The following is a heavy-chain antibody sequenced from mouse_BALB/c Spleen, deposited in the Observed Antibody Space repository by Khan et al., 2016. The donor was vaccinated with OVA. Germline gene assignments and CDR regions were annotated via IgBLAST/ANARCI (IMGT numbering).Heavy chain of an antibody. CDR1: GYTFTSYT. V-gene: IGHV1-4*01. CDR2: ISPSSGYT. D-gene: IGHD2-14*01. CDR3: EREGAYYRSDGWFAY. J-gene: IGHJ3*01. Sequence: QVQLKESGAELARPGASVKMSCKASGYTFTSYTMHWVKQRPGQGLEWIGYISPSSGYTNYNQKFKDKATLTADKSSSTAYMQLSSLTSADSAVYYCEREGAYYRSDGWFAYWGQGTLVTVSA.